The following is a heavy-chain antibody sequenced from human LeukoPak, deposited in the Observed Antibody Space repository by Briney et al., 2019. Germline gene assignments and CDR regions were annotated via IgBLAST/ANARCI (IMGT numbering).Heavy chain of an antibody. CDR3: ASGGLGAHYFDY. D-gene: IGHD1-26*01. V-gene: IGHV3-66*01. J-gene: IGHJ4*02. Sequence: GGSLRLSCAASGFTVSSNYMSWVRQAPGKGLEWVSVIYSGGSTYYADSVKGRFTISRGNSKNTLYLQMNSLRAEDTAVYYCASGGLGAHYFDYWGQGTLVTVSS. CDR1: GFTVSSNY. CDR2: IYSGGST.